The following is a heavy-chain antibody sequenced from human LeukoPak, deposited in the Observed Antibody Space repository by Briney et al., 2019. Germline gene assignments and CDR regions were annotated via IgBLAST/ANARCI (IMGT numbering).Heavy chain of an antibody. CDR2: ISYDGSNK. CDR1: GFTFSSYA. V-gene: IGHV3-30-3*01. J-gene: IGHJ4*02. Sequence: PGRSLRLSCAASGFTFSSYAMHWVRQAPGKGLEWVAVISYDGSNKYYADSVKGRFTISRDNSKNTLYLQMNSLRAEDTAVYYCARFGQQLPFDYWGQGTLVTVSS. D-gene: IGHD6-13*01. CDR3: ARFGQQLPFDY.